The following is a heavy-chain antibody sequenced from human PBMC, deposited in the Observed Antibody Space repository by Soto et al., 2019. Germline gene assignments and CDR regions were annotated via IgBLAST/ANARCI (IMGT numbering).Heavy chain of an antibody. CDR2: MKPNCGNT. J-gene: IGHJ4*02. CDR1: GYTFTSYD. CDR3: ARESNSGSSDY. Sequence: QVQLVQSGAEVKKPGASVKVSCKASGYTFTSYDIYWVRQATGQGLEWMGGMKPNCGNTAYAQKLQGRVTIASNTSISSPYMERSSLSSAETAVYYCARESNSGSSDYWGQGTLVTVSA. D-gene: IGHD1-26*01. V-gene: IGHV1-8*01.